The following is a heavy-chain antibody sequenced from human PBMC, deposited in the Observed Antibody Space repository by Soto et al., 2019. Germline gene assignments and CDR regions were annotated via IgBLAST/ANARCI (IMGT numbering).Heavy chain of an antibody. J-gene: IGHJ3*02. Sequence: GGSLRLSCAASGFTFITQGMHWVRQAPGKGLEWVALIWHDGSNKDYGDAVKGRFTISRDNSKGTLYLQMNSLRAEDTAVYYCAKDGDYGGVNDVFDIWGRGTMVTVSS. V-gene: IGHV3-33*03. CDR3: AKDGDYGGVNDVFDI. CDR2: IWHDGSNK. CDR1: GFTFITQG. D-gene: IGHD3-10*01.